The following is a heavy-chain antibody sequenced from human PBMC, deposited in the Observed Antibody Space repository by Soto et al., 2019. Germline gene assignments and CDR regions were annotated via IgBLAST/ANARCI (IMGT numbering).Heavy chain of an antibody. J-gene: IGHJ5*02. V-gene: IGHV4-59*01. CDR2: IYYSGST. CDR3: ALDTSGYSWFDP. D-gene: IGHD3-22*01. Sequence: LSLTCNVSGGSISNYYWTWIRQPPGKPLEWIGYIYYSGSTKYNPSLKSRVTISVDTSKNQFSLKLRSVTAADTAVYYCALDTSGYSWFDPWGQGTLVTVSS. CDR1: GGSISNYY.